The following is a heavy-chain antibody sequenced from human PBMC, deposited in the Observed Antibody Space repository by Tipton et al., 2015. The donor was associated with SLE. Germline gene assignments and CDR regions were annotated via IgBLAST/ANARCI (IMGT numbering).Heavy chain of an antibody. CDR3: ARGLFYVGGGYNWFDP. J-gene: IGHJ5*02. CDR1: GGSFSSYY. V-gene: IGHV4-34*01. Sequence: LRLSCAVYGGSFSSYYWSWIRQPPGKGLEWIGEINHSGSTNYNPSLKSRVTISVDTSKNQFSLKLSSVTAADTAVYYCARGLFYVGGGYNWFDPWGQGTLVTVSS. D-gene: IGHD2/OR15-2a*01. CDR2: INHSGST.